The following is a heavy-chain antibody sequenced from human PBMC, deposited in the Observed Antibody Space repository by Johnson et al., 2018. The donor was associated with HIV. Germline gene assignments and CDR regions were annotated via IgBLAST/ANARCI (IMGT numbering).Heavy chain of an antibody. J-gene: IGHJ3*02. D-gene: IGHD6-13*01. Sequence: QVHLVESGGGVVQPGRSLRLPCAASGLTFDDFGMSWVRQASGKGLEWVAVISYDGSDKYHADSVKGRFTISRDSSKNTLYLEMNTRRPVDTAMYYCSSDGTSRGSAFDIWGQGTMVTVSS. V-gene: IGHV3-30*03. CDR1: GLTFDDFG. CDR3: SSDGTSRGSAFDI. CDR2: ISYDGSDK.